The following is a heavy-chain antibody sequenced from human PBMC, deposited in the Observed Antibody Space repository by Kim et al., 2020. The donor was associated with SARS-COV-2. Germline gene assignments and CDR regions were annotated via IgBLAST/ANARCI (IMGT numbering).Heavy chain of an antibody. V-gene: IGHV1-18*01. J-gene: IGHJ4*02. D-gene: IGHD6-13*01. CDR3: ARSIAAAGRRYYFDY. Sequence: QKLQGRVTMTTDTSTSPAYMELRSLRSDDTAVYYCARSIAAAGRRYYFDYWGQGTLVTVSS.